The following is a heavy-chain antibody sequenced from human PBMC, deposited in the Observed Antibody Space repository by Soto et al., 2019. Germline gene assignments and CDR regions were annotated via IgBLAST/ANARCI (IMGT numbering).Heavy chain of an antibody. V-gene: IGHV3-11*01. Sequence: PGGSLRLSCAASGFTFSDYYMSWIRQAPGKGLEWVSYISSSGSTIYYADSVKGRFTISRDNAKNSLYLQMNSLRAEDTAVYYCARDTLSYCSGGSCYRSYWYFDLWGRGTLVTVSS. D-gene: IGHD2-15*01. CDR2: ISSSGSTI. CDR3: ARDTLSYCSGGSCYRSYWYFDL. J-gene: IGHJ2*01. CDR1: GFTFSDYY.